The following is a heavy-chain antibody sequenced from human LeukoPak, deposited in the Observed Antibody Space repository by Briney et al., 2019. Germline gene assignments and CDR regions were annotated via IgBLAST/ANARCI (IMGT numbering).Heavy chain of an antibody. V-gene: IGHV1-69*02. D-gene: IGHD5-24*01. CDR1: GYTFTGYY. CDR2: IIPILGIA. J-gene: IGHJ4*02. CDR3: ARHGGDGYNPAPSGIEDY. Sequence: SVKVSCKASGYTFTGYYMHWVRQAPGQGLEWMGRIIPILGIANYAQKFQGRVTITADKSTSTAYMELSSLRSEDTAVYYCARHGGDGYNPAPSGIEDYWGQGTLVTVSS.